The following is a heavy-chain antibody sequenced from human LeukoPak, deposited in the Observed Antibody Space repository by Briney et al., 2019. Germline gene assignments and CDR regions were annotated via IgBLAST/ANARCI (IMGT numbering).Heavy chain of an antibody. J-gene: IGHJ4*02. CDR1: GYTFTSYD. D-gene: IGHD3-16*01. CDR2: ISGYNGKT. CDR3: ARVDHRLGEGFDY. V-gene: IGHV1-18*01. Sequence: ASVKVSCKASGYTFTSYDINWVRQAPGQGLEWMGWISGYNGKTNYAQKFQARVTMTTDTSTSTAYMELRSLRSDDTAVYYCARVDHRLGEGFDYWGQGTLVTVSS.